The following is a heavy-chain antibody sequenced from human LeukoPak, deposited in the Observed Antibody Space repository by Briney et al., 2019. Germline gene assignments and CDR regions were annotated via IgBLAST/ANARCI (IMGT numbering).Heavy chain of an antibody. CDR1: GGSISSSSYY. V-gene: IGHV4-39*07. J-gene: IGHJ4*02. D-gene: IGHD3-16*02. CDR2: IYYSGST. Sequence: SETLSLTCTVSGGSISSSSYYWGWIRQPPGKGLEWIGSIYYSGSTYYNPSLKSRVTISVDTSKNQFSLKLSSVTAADTAVYYCARGTFGGVIAEDYFDYWGQGTLVTVSS. CDR3: ARGTFGGVIAEDYFDY.